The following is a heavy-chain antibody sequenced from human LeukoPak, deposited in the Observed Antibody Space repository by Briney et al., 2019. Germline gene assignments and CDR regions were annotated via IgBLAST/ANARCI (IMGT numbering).Heavy chain of an antibody. CDR2: IYTSGST. CDR3: ARESVQWLVLGAFDI. V-gene: IGHV4-61*02. J-gene: IGHJ3*02. CDR1: GGSISSGSYY. D-gene: IGHD6-19*01. Sequence: SQTLSLTCTVSGGSISSGSYYWSWIRQPAGKGLEWIGRIYTSGSTNYNPSLKSRVTISVDTSKNQFSLKLSSVTAADTAVYYCARESVQWLVLGAFDIWGQGTMVTVSS.